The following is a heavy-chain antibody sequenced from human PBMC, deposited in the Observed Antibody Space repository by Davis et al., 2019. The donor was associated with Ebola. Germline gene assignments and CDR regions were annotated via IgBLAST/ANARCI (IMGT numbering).Heavy chain of an antibody. CDR2: IFPGDSDT. D-gene: IGHD5-24*01. CDR1: GYSFTSYW. J-gene: IGHJ4*02. CDR3: ARGTDGYNPGGYFDS. Sequence: GESLKISCEASGYSFTSYWIAWVRQVPGKGLECMGIIFPGDSDTRYSPSFQGQVTISADKSISTAYLQWSSLKASDTAMYYCARGTDGYNPGGYFDSWGQGTLVTVSS. V-gene: IGHV5-51*01.